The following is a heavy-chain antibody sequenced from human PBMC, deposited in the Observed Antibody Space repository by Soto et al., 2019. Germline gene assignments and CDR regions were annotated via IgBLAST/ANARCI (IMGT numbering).Heavy chain of an antibody. Sequence: LRLSCAASGFTFSIYAMSWVRQAPGKGLEWVSAISGSGGNTYYADSVKGRFTISRDNSKNTLYLQMNSLRAEDTAVYYCAKEAFSSGWPTNYYFDYRGQGPLVPVSS. V-gene: IGHV3-23*01. CDR2: ISGSGGNT. J-gene: IGHJ4*02. D-gene: IGHD6-19*01. CDR3: AKEAFSSGWPTNYYFDY. CDR1: GFTFSIYA.